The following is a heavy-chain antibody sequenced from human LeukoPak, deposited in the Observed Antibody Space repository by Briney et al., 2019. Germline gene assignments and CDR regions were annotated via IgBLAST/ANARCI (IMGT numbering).Heavy chain of an antibody. Sequence: GASVKVSCKASGGTFSNYAINWVRQAPGQGLEWIGGIIPIFGTANYAQKFQGRVTITTDESTSTAYMELSSLRSEDTAVYYCARVGVLGDYYYYMDVWGKGTTVTVSS. V-gene: IGHV1-69*05. D-gene: IGHD3-10*01. CDR1: GGTFSNYA. J-gene: IGHJ6*03. CDR3: ARVGVLGDYYYYMDV. CDR2: IIPIFGTA.